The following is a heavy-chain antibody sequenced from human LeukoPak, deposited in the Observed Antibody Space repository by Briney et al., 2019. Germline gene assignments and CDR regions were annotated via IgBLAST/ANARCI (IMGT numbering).Heavy chain of an antibody. CDR1: GGSISSYY. Sequence: ETLSLTCTVSGGSISSYYWSWIRQPAGKGLEWMGIIYPGDSDTRYSPSFQGQVTISADKSISTAYLQWSSLKASATAMYYCARSVGGSGSSPGDHWGKGTLVTVSS. CDR3: ARSVGGSGSSPGDH. D-gene: IGHD3-10*01. CDR2: IYPGDSDT. V-gene: IGHV5-51*01. J-gene: IGHJ4*02.